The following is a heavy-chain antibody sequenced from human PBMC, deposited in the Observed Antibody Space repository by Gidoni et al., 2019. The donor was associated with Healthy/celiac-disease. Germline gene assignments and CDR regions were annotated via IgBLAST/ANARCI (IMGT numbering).Heavy chain of an antibody. Sequence: EVQLLESGGGLVQPGGSLGLLCAASGFTFSSYAMSWVRQAPGKGLEWFSAISCSGGSTYYADSVKGRFTISRDNSKNTLYLQMNSLRAEDTAVYYCAGAARYFDYWGQGTLVTVSS. CDR2: ISCSGGST. J-gene: IGHJ4*02. V-gene: IGHV3-23*01. CDR1: GFTFSSYA. CDR3: AGAARYFDY. D-gene: IGHD6-25*01.